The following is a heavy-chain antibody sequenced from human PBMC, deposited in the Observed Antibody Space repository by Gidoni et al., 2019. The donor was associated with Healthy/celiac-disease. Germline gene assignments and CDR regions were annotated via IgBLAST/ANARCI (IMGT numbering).Heavy chain of an antibody. CDR3: ARDLRGVRIAGYWFDP. V-gene: IGHV3-30*04. CDR1: GFTFSSYA. D-gene: IGHD6-13*01. Sequence: QVQLVESGGGVVQPGRSLRLSCAASGFTFSSYAMHWVRQAPGKGLEWVAVISYDGSNKYYADSVKGRFTISRDNSKNTLYLQMNSLRAEDTAVYYCARDLRGVRIAGYWFDPWGQGTLVTVSS. CDR2: ISYDGSNK. J-gene: IGHJ5*02.